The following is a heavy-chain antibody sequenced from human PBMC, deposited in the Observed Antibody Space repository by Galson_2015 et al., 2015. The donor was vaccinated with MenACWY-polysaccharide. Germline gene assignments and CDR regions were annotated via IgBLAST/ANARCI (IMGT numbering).Heavy chain of an antibody. J-gene: IGHJ5*02. Sequence: SLRFSCAASGFTFTSYAMSWARQAPGKGLEWVSAIRSSGTNTYYADSVKGRFTISRDNSKNTLYLQMNSLRAEDTAVYYCAKDSTDFWSVAGRFDHWGQGALVTVSS. D-gene: IGHD3-3*01. CDR3: AKDSTDFWSVAGRFDH. CDR1: GFTFTSYA. CDR2: IRSSGTNT. V-gene: IGHV3-23*01.